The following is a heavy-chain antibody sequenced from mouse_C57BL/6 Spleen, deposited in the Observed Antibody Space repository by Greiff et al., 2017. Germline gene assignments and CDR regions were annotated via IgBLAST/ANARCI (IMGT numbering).Heavy chain of an antibody. J-gene: IGHJ2*01. CDR2: IYPSDSET. CDR3: ARDFYFDY. Sequence: VQLQQPGAELVRPGSSVKLSCKASGYTFPSYWMDWVKQRPGQGLEWIGNIYPSDSETHYNQKFKDKATLTVDKSSSTAYMQLSSLTSEDSAVYYCARDFYFDYWGQGTTLTVSS. CDR1: GYTFPSYW. V-gene: IGHV1-61*01.